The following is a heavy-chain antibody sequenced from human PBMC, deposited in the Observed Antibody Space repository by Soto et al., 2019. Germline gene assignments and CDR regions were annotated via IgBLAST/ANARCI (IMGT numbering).Heavy chain of an antibody. Sequence: GGSLRLSCAASGFTFSSYGMHWVRQAPGKGLEWVAVISYDGSNKYYADSVKGRFTISRDNSKNTLYLQMNSLRAEDTAVYYCAKDRYPNTYYYDMNSGINIDYWGQGTLVTVSS. CDR2: ISYDGSNK. CDR1: GFTFSSYG. J-gene: IGHJ4*02. CDR3: AKDRYPNTYYYDMNSGINIDY. D-gene: IGHD3-22*01. V-gene: IGHV3-30*18.